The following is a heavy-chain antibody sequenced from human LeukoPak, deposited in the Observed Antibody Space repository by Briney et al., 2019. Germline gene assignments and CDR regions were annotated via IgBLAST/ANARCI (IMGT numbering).Heavy chain of an antibody. CDR1: GYTFTSYG. D-gene: IGHD3-22*01. CDR2: ISGYNGNT. Sequence: ASVKVSCKASGYTFTSYGISWVRQAPGQGLEWMGWISGYNGNTNYAQKLQGRVTMTTGTSSSTAYMDLRSLRSDDTAVYYCARGYFDSRSYTLFDYWGQGTLVTVSS. J-gene: IGHJ4*02. V-gene: IGHV1-18*01. CDR3: ARGYFDSRSYTLFDY.